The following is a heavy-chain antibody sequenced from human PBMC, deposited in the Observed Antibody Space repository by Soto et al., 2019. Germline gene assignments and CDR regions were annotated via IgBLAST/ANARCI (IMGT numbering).Heavy chain of an antibody. Sequence: QVQLVQSGAEVKKPGASVKVSCKASGYTFTSYDINWVRQATGQGLEWMGRMNPNSGDTGLAQKFQGRITMTRNTSITTAYMELSSLRSEDTAVYYLARDGSKIDGYGVQLGYWGQGTVVTVSS. J-gene: IGHJ4*02. V-gene: IGHV1-8*01. D-gene: IGHD4-17*01. CDR1: GYTFTSYD. CDR2: MNPNSGDT. CDR3: ARDGSKIDGYGVQLGY.